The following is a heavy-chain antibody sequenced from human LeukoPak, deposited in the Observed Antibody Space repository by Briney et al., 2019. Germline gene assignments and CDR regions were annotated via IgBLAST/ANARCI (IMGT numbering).Heavy chain of an antibody. CDR3: ARGRTIFGVVTPTGYFDY. CDR2: IYYSGST. D-gene: IGHD3-3*01. J-gene: IGHJ4*02. CDR1: GGSISSSSYD. V-gene: IGHV4-39*07. Sequence: SETLSLTCTVSGGSISSSSYDWGWIRQPPGKGLEWIGSIYYSGSTYYNPSLKSRVTISVDTSKNQFSLKLSSVTAADTAVYYCARGRTIFGVVTPTGYFDYWGQGTLVTVSS.